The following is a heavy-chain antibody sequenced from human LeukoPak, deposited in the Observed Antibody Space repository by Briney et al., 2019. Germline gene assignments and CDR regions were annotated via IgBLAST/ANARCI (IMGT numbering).Heavy chain of an antibody. CDR1: GGTFSSYA. CDR3: ASTLAAAGPHPSPFDY. CDR2: IIPIFGTA. V-gene: IGHV1-69*13. D-gene: IGHD6-13*01. J-gene: IGHJ4*02. Sequence: SVKVSCKASGGTFSSYAISWVRQAPGHGLEWMGGIIPIFGTANYAQKFQGRVTITADESTSTAYMELSSLRSEDTAVYYCASTLAAAGPHPSPFDYWGQGTLVTVSS.